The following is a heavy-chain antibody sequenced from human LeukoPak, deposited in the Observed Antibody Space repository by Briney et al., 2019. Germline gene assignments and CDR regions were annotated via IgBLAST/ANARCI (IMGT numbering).Heavy chain of an antibody. V-gene: IGHV3-64*01. D-gene: IGHD4-17*01. CDR2: ISSNGGST. Sequence: GGSLRLSCEASGFTFSSYAMHWVRQAPGKGLEYVSGISSNGGSTYYANSVKGRFSISRDNSKNTLYLQMGSLRAEDMAVYYCARPLSTVTTFYAFDIWGQGTMVTVSS. CDR1: GFTFSSYA. J-gene: IGHJ3*02. CDR3: ARPLSTVTTFYAFDI.